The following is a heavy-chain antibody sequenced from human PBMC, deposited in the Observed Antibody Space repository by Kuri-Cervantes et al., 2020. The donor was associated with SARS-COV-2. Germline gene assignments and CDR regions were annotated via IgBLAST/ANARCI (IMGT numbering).Heavy chain of an antibody. D-gene: IGHD6-13*01. CDR3: ARELGSWPFDY. J-gene: IGHJ4*02. CDR1: GFTCSNAW. Sequence: GGSLRLSCAASGFTCSNAWMSWVRQAPGKGLEWVAVISYDGSNKYYADSVKGRFTISRDNSKNTLYLQMNSLRAEDTAVYYCARELGSWPFDYWGQGTLVTVSS. V-gene: IGHV3-30-3*01. CDR2: ISYDGSNK.